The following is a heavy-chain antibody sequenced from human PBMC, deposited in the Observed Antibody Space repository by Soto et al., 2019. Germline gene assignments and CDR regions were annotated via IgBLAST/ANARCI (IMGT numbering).Heavy chain of an antibody. J-gene: IGHJ4*02. V-gene: IGHV4-61*08. CDR3: ASGCYGSGSCYFDY. CDR1: GGSISSGGYY. D-gene: IGHD3-10*01. CDR2: IYYSGST. Sequence: PSETLSLTCTVSGGSISSGGYYWSWIRQHPGKGLEWIGYIYYSGSTNYNPSLKSRVTISVDTSKNQFSLKLSSVTAADTAVYYCASGCYGSGSCYFDYWGQGTLVTVSS.